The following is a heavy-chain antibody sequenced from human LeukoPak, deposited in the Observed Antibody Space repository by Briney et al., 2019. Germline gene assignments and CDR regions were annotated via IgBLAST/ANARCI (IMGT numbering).Heavy chain of an antibody. J-gene: IGHJ4*02. Sequence: PSETLSLTCTVSGGSISSYYWSWIRQPPGKGLEWIGYTHYSGSTNYNPSLKSRVTIPIDTSKNQFSLKLSSVTAADTAVYYCERGYCSGGSCYWNYWGQGTLVTVSS. CDR2: THYSGST. CDR1: GGSISSYY. V-gene: IGHV4-59*01. D-gene: IGHD2-15*01. CDR3: ERGYCSGGSCYWNY.